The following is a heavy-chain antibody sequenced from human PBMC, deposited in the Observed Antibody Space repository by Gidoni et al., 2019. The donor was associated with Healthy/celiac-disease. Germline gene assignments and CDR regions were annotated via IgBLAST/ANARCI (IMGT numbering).Heavy chain of an antibody. Sequence: QVQLVQSGAEVKKPGSSVKVSCKASGGTFSSYAISWVRQAPGQGLEWMGGIIPIFGTANYAQKFQGRVTITADESTSTAYRELSSLRSEDTAVYYCASNNCSSTSCYWIWFDPWGQGTLVTVSS. CDR1: GGTFSSYA. J-gene: IGHJ5*02. D-gene: IGHD2-2*01. V-gene: IGHV1-69*01. CDR2: IIPIFGTA. CDR3: ASNNCSSTSCYWIWFDP.